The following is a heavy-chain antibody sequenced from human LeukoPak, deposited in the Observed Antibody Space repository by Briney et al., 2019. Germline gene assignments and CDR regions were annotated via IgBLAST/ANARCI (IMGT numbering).Heavy chain of an antibody. D-gene: IGHD3-22*01. CDR1: GGSFSGYY. V-gene: IGHV4-34*01. CDR3: APVTREFYDRGGPTDTGRLS. Sequence: SETLSLTCAVYGGSFSGYYWSWIRQPPGKGLEWIGEINHSGSTNYNPSLKSRVTISVDTSKNQFSLRLSSVTAADTAVYFCAPVTREFYDRGGPTDTGRLSWGQGTLVIVSS. CDR2: INHSGST. J-gene: IGHJ5*02.